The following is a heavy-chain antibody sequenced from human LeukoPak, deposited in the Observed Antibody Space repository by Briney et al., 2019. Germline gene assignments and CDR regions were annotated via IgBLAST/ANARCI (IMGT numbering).Heavy chain of an antibody. CDR3: APDLRGAAWSLDY. Sequence: GGSLRLSCAVSGFTFRNYGMSWVRQAPGKGLEWVSVVSDSGTSAYYTDSVNGWFTISRDNSKNTLYLQMNSLRAEDTTIYYCAPDLRGAAWSLDYWGQGTLVTVSS. CDR2: VSDSGTSA. D-gene: IGHD2-15*01. CDR1: GFTFRNYG. J-gene: IGHJ4*02. V-gene: IGHV3-23*01.